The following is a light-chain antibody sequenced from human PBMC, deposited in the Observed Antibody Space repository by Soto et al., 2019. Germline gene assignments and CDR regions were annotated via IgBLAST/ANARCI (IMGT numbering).Light chain of an antibody. J-gene: IGKJ1*01. CDR2: GAS. CDR3: QQYNNWPPWT. V-gene: IGKV3-15*01. CDR1: QSVSSN. Sequence: EILMTQSPATLSVSPGERATLSCRASQSVSSNLAWYQQKPGQAPRLLIYGASTRATGIPARFSGSGSGTEFTLTNSSLQSEDFAVYYWQQYNNWPPWTFGQGTKVEIK.